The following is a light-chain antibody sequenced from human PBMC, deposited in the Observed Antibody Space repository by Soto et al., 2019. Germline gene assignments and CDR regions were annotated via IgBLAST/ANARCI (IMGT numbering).Light chain of an antibody. CDR1: SSDIGSYNL. Sequence: QSALTQPASVSGSPGQSITISCTGTSSDIGSYNLVSWYQQHPGKAPKVVIYDVTKRPSGVSDRFSGSRSGNTASLTISGLQAEDEADYYCRSYAGTSSLWVFGGGTTLTVL. CDR3: RSYAGTSSLWV. J-gene: IGLJ3*02. CDR2: DVT. V-gene: IGLV2-23*02.